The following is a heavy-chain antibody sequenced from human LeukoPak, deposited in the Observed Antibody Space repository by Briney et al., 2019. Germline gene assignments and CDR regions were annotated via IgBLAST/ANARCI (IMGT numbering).Heavy chain of an antibody. CDR1: GGSISSGSYY. CDR3: ARTSCGGSCYEITHLDY. Sequence: SETLSLTCTVSGGSISSGSYYWSWIRQPAGKGLEWIGRIYTSGSTNYNPSLKSRVTISVDTSKNQFSLKLSSVAAADTAVYYCARTSCGGSCYEITHLDYWGQGTLVTVSS. V-gene: IGHV4-61*02. CDR2: IYTSGST. J-gene: IGHJ4*02. D-gene: IGHD2-15*01.